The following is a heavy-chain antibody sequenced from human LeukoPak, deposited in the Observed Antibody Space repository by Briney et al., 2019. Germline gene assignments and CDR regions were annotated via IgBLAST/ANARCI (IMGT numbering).Heavy chain of an antibody. D-gene: IGHD1-26*01. Sequence: GGSLRLSRAASGFTLSSYSMNRVRQAPGTGLEWPSSICSSSSYIYYADSVKGRFTISRDNAQNSLYLQMNSLRAEDTAVYYCARDLDVGATTGGYGMDVWGQGTTVTVSS. V-gene: IGHV3-21*01. CDR3: ARDLDVGATTGGYGMDV. CDR1: GFTLSSYS. CDR2: ICSSSSYI. J-gene: IGHJ6*02.